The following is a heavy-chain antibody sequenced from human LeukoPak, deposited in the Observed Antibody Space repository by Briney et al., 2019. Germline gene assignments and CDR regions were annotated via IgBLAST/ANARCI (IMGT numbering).Heavy chain of an antibody. J-gene: IGHJ4*02. Sequence: ASVQVSCKAPGSTFTSYDINWVRQATGQGLEWMGWMNPNSGNTGYAQKFQGRVTITRNTSISTAYMELSSLRSEDTAVYYCARGYRYNWNYGGLAYWGQGTLVTVSS. CDR3: ARGYRYNWNYGGLAY. CDR1: GSTFTSYD. D-gene: IGHD1-7*01. V-gene: IGHV1-8*03. CDR2: MNPNSGNT.